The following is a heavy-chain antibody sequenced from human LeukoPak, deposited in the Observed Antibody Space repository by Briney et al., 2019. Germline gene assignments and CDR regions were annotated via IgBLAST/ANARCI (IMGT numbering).Heavy chain of an antibody. CDR2: IYYSGST. D-gene: IGHD2-2*01. Sequence: PSETLSLTCTVCGGSISSYYWSWIRQPPGKGLEGIGYIYYSGSTNYNPSLKSRVTISVETSKYQFSLKLSSVTAADTAVYYCARGGGIVVVPAAIVDAFDIWGQGTMVTVSS. CDR1: GGSISSYY. V-gene: IGHV4-59*01. CDR3: ARGGGIVVVPAAIVDAFDI. J-gene: IGHJ3*02.